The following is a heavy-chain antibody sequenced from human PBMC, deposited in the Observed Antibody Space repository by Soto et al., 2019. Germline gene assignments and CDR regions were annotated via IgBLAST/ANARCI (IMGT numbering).Heavy chain of an antibody. CDR2: IIPIFGTA. D-gene: IGHD2-8*01. CDR3: ITDGPDGRAY. CDR1: GCTFSSYA. Sequence: SLKVSCKAAGCTFSSYAISWVRQAPGQGLEWMGGIIPIFGTANYAQKFQGRVTITADESTSTAYMELNSLKIEDTAVYYCITDGPDGRAYWGQGTQVTVSS. V-gene: IGHV1-69*13. J-gene: IGHJ4*02.